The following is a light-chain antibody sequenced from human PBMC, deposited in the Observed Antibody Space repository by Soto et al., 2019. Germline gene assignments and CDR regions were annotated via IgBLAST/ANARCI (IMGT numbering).Light chain of an antibody. CDR2: EDI. V-gene: IGLV2-23*01. Sequence: QSVLTQPASVSGSPGQSITISCTGTSGVVGSYNLVSWYQQLPGKAPKLMIFEDIKRPSGVSNRFSGSKSGNTASLTISGLQAEDEADYYCCSYAGSFTYVFGTGTKVTVL. J-gene: IGLJ1*01. CDR1: SGVVGSYNL. CDR3: CSYAGSFTYV.